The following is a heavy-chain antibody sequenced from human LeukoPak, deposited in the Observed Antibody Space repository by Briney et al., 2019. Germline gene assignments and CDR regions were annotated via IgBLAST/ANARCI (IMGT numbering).Heavy chain of an antibody. Sequence: ASVKVSCKASGGTFNRYGITWVRQAPGQGLEWMGWIIPILNITNYAQKFQGRVTITADKSTSTAYTELSSLRSEDTAVYYCARDSSGSSPNFDYWGQGTLVTVSS. D-gene: IGHD1-26*01. CDR3: ARDSSGSSPNFDY. CDR1: GGTFNRYG. J-gene: IGHJ4*02. CDR2: IIPILNIT. V-gene: IGHV1-69*10.